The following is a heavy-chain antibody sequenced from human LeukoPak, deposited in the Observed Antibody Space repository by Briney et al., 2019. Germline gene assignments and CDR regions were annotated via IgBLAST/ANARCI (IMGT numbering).Heavy chain of an antibody. D-gene: IGHD6-19*01. CDR2: VYSGGST. Sequence: PGGSLRLSCAVSGFIVSSDYMSWVRQAPGKGLEWVSTVYSGGSTYYADSVKGRFTISRDNSKNTLYLQMNSLRAEDTAVYYCARAKPWYSSGSIDYWGQGTLVTVSS. CDR1: GFIVSSDY. V-gene: IGHV3-53*05. J-gene: IGHJ4*02. CDR3: ARAKPWYSSGSIDY.